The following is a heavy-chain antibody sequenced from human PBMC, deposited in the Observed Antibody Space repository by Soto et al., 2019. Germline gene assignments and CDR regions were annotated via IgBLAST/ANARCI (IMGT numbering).Heavy chain of an antibody. Sequence: EVQLVESGGGLIKPGGSLRLSCAASGFIFRNAWMTWVRQAPGKGLEWVGRIKSKADGGTTDYAAPVKGRFTISRDDSKNTLYLQVNSLKTEDTAVYYCTTLDIVVVPPAEGRNFDYWGQGTLVTVSS. CDR2: IKSKADGGTT. CDR1: GFIFRNAW. D-gene: IGHD2-2*01. J-gene: IGHJ4*02. V-gene: IGHV3-15*01. CDR3: TTLDIVVVPPAEGRNFDY.